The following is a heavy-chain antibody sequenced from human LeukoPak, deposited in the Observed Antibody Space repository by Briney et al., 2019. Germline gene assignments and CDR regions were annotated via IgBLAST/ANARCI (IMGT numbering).Heavy chain of an antibody. CDR3: AKDIYGGNSREGYFDY. CDR1: GFTFDDYA. D-gene: IGHD4-23*01. V-gene: IGHV3-9*03. J-gene: IGHJ4*02. CDR2: ISWNSGSI. Sequence: GGSLRLSCAASGFTFDDYAMHWVRQAPGKGLEWVSGISWNSGSIGYADSVKGRFTISRDNAKNSLYLQMNSLRAEDMALYYCAKDIYGGNSREGYFDYWGQGTLVTVSS.